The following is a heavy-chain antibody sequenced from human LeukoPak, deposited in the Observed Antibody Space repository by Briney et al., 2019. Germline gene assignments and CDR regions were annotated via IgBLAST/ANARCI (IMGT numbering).Heavy chain of an antibody. J-gene: IGHJ6*02. CDR1: GFTFSSYV. D-gene: IGHD6-6*01. CDR2: ISYDGSNK. V-gene: IGHV3-30*18. CDR3: AKDRIAARPNYYGMDV. Sequence: GGSLRLSCAASGFTFSSYVMHWVRQAPGKGLEWVTDISYDGSNKYYADSVKGRFTISRDNSKNTLYLQMTSLRAEDTAVYYCAKDRIAARPNYYGMDVWGQGTTVTVSS.